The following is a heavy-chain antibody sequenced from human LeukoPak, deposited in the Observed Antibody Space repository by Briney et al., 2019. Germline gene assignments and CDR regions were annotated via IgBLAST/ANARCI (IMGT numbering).Heavy chain of an antibody. V-gene: IGHV3-43D*04. J-gene: IGHJ6*04. Sequence: GGSLRLSCAASGFTFDDYAMHWVRQAPGKGLEWVSLISWDGGSTYYADSVKGRFTISRDNSKNSLYLQMNSLRAEDTALYYCAKDMTLWFGELFTYYYYGMDVWGKGTTVTVSS. CDR1: GFTFDDYA. CDR3: AKDMTLWFGELFTYYYYGMDV. CDR2: ISWDGGST. D-gene: IGHD3-10*01.